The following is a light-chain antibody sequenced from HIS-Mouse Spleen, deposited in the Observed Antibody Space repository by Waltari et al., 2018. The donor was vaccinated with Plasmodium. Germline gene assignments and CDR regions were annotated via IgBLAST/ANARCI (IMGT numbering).Light chain of an antibody. CDR2: AAS. Sequence: DIQMTQSPSSLSASVGDRDTITCRASQSISSYLNWYQQKPGKAPKLLIYAASSLQSGVPSRFSGSGSGTDFTLTISSLQPEDFATYYCQQSYSTPPTFGGGTTVEIK. J-gene: IGKJ4*01. CDR1: QSISSY. V-gene: IGKV1-39*01. CDR3: QQSYSTPPT.